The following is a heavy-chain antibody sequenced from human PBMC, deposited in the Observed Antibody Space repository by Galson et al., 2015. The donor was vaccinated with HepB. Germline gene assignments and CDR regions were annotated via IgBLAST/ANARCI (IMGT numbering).Heavy chain of an antibody. D-gene: IGHD1-26*01. CDR1: GGTFSSYA. V-gene: IGHV1-69*13. CDR3: ASRAVVGRGYYYYGMDV. CDR2: IIPIFGTA. Sequence: SVKVSCKASGGTFSSYAISWVRQAPGQGLEWMGGIIPIFGTANYAQKFQGRVTITADESTSTAYMELSSLRSEDTAVYYCASRAVVGRGYYYYGMDVWGQGTTVTVSS. J-gene: IGHJ6*02.